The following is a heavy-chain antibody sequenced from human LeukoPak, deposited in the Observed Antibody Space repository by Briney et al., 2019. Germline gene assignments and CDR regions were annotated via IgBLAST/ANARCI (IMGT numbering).Heavy chain of an antibody. D-gene: IGHD3-10*01. CDR3: ARPGRVRGVIVDYYFYHYMDV. Sequence: GGPLRLSCAASEFTFRSYWMSWVRQAPGEGLEWVATIKQDGSEKYYVASVRGRFTISRDNAKNSLYLQMNGLTAADTAVYYCARPGRVRGVIVDYYFYHYMDVWGKGTTVTVSS. V-gene: IGHV3-7*01. J-gene: IGHJ6*03. CDR2: IKQDGSEK. CDR1: EFTFRSYW.